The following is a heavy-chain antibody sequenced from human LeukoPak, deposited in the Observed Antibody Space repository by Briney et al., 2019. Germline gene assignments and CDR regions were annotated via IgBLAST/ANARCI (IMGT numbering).Heavy chain of an antibody. CDR2: IKQDGSEK. CDR1: GFTFSSYW. Sequence: GGSLRLSCAASGFTFSSYWMSWVRQAPGKGLEWVANIKQDGSEKYYVDSVKGRFTISRDNAKNSLYLQMNSLRAEDTAVYYCARMGDFYQLRTLDAFDIWGQGTMVTVSS. CDR3: ARMGDFYQLRTLDAFDI. D-gene: IGHD2-2*01. J-gene: IGHJ3*02. V-gene: IGHV3-7*01.